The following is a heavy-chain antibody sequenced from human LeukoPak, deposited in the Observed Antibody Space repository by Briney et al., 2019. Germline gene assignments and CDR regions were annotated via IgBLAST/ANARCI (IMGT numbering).Heavy chain of an antibody. J-gene: IGHJ1*01. D-gene: IGHD3-22*01. V-gene: IGHV4-59*01. CDR2: IYYSGST. Sequence: GSLRLSCAASGFTFSSYAMSWVRQPPGKGLEWIGYIYYSGSTNYNPSLKSRVTISVDTSKNQFSLKLSSVTAADTAVYYCARGSGYHEYFQHWGQGTLVTVSS. CDR3: ARGSGYHEYFQH. CDR1: GFTFSSYA.